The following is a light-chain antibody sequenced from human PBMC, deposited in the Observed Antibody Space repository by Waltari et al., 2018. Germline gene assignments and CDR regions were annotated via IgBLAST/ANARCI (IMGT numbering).Light chain of an antibody. V-gene: IGKV3-20*01. J-gene: IGKJ2*01. CDR2: GAS. CDR3: QHYGSSPYT. Sequence: EIVLTQSPGTLSLSPGERATLSYRASQSVSSSYLAWYQQKPGQAPRLLIYGASNRATGIPDRFSGSGSGTDLTLTISRLEPEDFAVYYCQHYGSSPYTFGQGTKLEIK. CDR1: QSVSSSY.